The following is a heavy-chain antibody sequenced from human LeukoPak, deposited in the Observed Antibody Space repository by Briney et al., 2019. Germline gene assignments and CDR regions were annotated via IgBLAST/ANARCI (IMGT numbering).Heavy chain of an antibody. CDR3: ARGFLEWLLYRYIDY. CDR1: GFNVNNNY. CDR2: IYAGETI. V-gene: IGHV3-66*01. Sequence: GGSLRLSCVVPGFNVNNNYVSWVRQAPGKGLEWVSVIYAGETIKYADSVKGRFTISRDNAKNSLYLQMNSLRAEDTAVYYCARGFLEWLLYRYIDYWGQGTLVTVSS. D-gene: IGHD3-3*01. J-gene: IGHJ4*02.